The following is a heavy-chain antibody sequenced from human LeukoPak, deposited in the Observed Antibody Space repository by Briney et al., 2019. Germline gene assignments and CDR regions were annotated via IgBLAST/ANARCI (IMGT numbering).Heavy chain of an antibody. V-gene: IGHV4-34*01. Sequence: PSETLSLTCAVYGGSFSGYYWSWIRQPPGKGLEWIGEINHSGSTNYNPSLKSRVTISVDTSKNQFSLKLGSVTAADTAVYYCARVKRNLKNCSGGSCYSGRFDYWGQGTLVTVSS. CDR1: GGSFSGYY. CDR3: ARVKRNLKNCSGGSCYSGRFDY. D-gene: IGHD2-15*01. CDR2: INHSGST. J-gene: IGHJ4*02.